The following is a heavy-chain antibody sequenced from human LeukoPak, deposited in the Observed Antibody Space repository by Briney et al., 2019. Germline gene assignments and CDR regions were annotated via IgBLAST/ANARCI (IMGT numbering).Heavy chain of an antibody. J-gene: IGHJ4*02. Sequence: GGSLRLSCAASGFTFSSYWMHWVRRAPGKGLGWVANIKQDGSEKYNVDSVKGRFTISRDNAKNSLYLKMNSLRAEDTAVYSCVRDGDTSGYTNWGQGTLVTVSS. V-gene: IGHV3-7*01. CDR2: IKQDGSEK. CDR1: GFTFSSYW. CDR3: VRDGDTSGYTN. D-gene: IGHD3-22*01.